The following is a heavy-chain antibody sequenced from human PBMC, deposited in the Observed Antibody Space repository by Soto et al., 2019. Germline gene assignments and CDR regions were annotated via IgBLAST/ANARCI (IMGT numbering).Heavy chain of an antibody. D-gene: IGHD3-22*01. Sequence: QVPLVQSGAEVKKPGASVKVSCKASGYTFTSYDINWVRQATGQGLEWMGWMNPNSGNTGYAQKFQGRVTMTRNTSISTAYIELSSLRSEDTAVYYGASKVVVGPDLSWSDPWGQGTLVTVSS. CDR2: MNPNSGNT. J-gene: IGHJ5*02. V-gene: IGHV1-8*01. CDR1: GYTFTSYD. CDR3: ASKVVVGPDLSWSDP.